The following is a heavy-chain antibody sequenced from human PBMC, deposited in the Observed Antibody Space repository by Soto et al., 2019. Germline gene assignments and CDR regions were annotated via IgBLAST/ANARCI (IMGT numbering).Heavy chain of an antibody. CDR2: IYYSGST. D-gene: IGHD3-9*01. CDR3: ARGLRGTRDILTRYYNLYHFDL. CDR1: GGCIGTGGFY. Sequence: SETLSLTCTVSGGCIGTGGFYWSWIRQHPGKGLDWIGYIYYSGSTYYNPSLKSRLTFSVETSKNQFSLRLRSVTAADTAVYYCARGLRGTRDILTRYYNLYHFDLWGQGTLVTVSS. V-gene: IGHV4-31*03. J-gene: IGHJ4*02.